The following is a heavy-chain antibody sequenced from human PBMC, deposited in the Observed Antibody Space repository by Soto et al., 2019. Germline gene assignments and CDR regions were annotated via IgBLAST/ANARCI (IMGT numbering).Heavy chain of an antibody. CDR1: GFTISDKY. CDR2: INGGGDT. Sequence: GGGVIQPGGSLRLSCAASGFTISDKYMSWVRQAPGKGLEWVSVINGGGDTFYPDSVKGRFTISRANSENTLNLQMNNLRAWDTAIYYCASRTKLRTITTVWWPLDLWGPGTLVTVSS. D-gene: IGHD2-21*01. CDR3: ASRTKLRTITTVWWPLDL. V-gene: IGHV3-53*01. J-gene: IGHJ4*02.